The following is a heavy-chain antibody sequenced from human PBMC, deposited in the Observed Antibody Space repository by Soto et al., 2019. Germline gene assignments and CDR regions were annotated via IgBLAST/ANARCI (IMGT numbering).Heavy chain of an antibody. CDR1: GFTFSSYG. CDR2: ISYDGSNK. Sequence: LRLSCAASGFTFSSYGMHWVRQAPGKGLEWVAVISYDGSNKYYADSVKGRFTISRDNSKNTLYLQMNSLRAEDTAVYYCAKSVGGYSYGPSGGECHYCGQGTLVTVSS. D-gene: IGHD5-18*01. CDR3: AKSVGGYSYGPSGGECHY. J-gene: IGHJ4*02. V-gene: IGHV3-30*18.